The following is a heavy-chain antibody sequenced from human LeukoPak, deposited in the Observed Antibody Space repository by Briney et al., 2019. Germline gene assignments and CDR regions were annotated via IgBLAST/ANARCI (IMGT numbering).Heavy chain of an antibody. V-gene: IGHV3-23*01. CDR2: ISGSAGST. J-gene: IGHJ5*02. CDR3: ARGRIAGTWFDP. Sequence: GGSLRLSCAASGFTFSSYAMSWVRQAPGKGLEWVSGISGSAGSTNYADSVKGRFTISRDNSKNTLYLQINSLRAEDTAVYYCARGRIAGTWFDPWGQGILVTVSS. D-gene: IGHD6-13*01. CDR1: GFTFSSYA.